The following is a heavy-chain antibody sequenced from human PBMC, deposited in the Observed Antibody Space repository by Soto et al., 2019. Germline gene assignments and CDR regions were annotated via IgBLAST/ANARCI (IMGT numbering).Heavy chain of an antibody. V-gene: IGHV1-69*19. CDR1: GRTFNTYA. CDR3: AREVQVHTPAFVY. Sequence: QVQLVQYGAEMKKPGSSVKVSCQSSGRTFNTYAMNWVRQAPGQGPEWMGDISPMFGAANYAPKFQGRVTITADESTGTSYMQLSSLTSEDTALYFCAREVQVHTPAFVYWGQGTLVTVSS. CDR2: ISPMFGAA. J-gene: IGHJ4*02.